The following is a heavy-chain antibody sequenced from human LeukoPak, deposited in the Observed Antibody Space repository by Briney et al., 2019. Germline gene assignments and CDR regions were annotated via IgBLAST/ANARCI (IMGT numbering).Heavy chain of an antibody. J-gene: IGHJ4*02. D-gene: IGHD6-19*01. CDR3: ARLGRVTGWYSEY. CDR2: ISSGGGNT. V-gene: IGHV3-74*03. Sequence: PGGSLRLSCAASGFPFKDYGMHWVRQAPGKGLEWVSRISSGGGNTKYADSVKGRFTISRDKAKTTLSLQLNSLRAEDTAVYFCARLGRVTGWYSEYWGQGALVTVSS. CDR1: GFPFKDYG.